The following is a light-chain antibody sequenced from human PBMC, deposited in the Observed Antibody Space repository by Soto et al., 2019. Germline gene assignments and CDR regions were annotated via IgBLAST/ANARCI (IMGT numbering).Light chain of an antibody. J-gene: IGKJ1*01. CDR3: QKYNSDPPT. V-gene: IGKV1-27*01. Sequence: DVQMTQSPSSVSASVGDRVPITCRASQGISNYLAWYQQKTGKVPKILIYAASTLQSGVPSRFSGSGSGTDFTLTISSLQPEDVETYYCQKYNSDPPTFGQGTKVDI. CDR2: AAS. CDR1: QGISNY.